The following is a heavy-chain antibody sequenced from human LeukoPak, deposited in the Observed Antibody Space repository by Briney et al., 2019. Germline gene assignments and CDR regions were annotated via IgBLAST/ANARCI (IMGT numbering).Heavy chain of an antibody. CDR2: ISGSGGST. V-gene: IGHV3-23*01. Sequence: PGGSLRLSCAASGFTFSSYAMSWVRQAPGKGLEWVSAISGSGGSTYYADSVKGRFTISRDNSKNTLYLQMNSLRAEDTAVYYCAKSGDYVWGSYRYSGPDYWGQGTLVTVSS. J-gene: IGHJ4*02. CDR1: GFTFSSYA. D-gene: IGHD3-16*02. CDR3: AKSGDYVWGSYRYSGPDY.